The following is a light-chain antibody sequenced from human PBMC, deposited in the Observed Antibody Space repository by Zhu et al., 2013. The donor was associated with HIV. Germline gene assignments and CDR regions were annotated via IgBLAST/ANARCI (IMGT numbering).Light chain of an antibody. CDR2: DNN. J-gene: IGLJ2*01. CDR3: GTWDSSLSVVV. V-gene: IGLV1-51*01. Sequence: QSVLTQPPSVSAAPGQKVTISCSGSSSNIENNYVSWYQQFPGTAPKLLIYDNNVRPSGIPARFSGSKSGTSATLGITGLQTGDEADYYCGTWDSSLSVVVFGGGTKLTVL. CDR1: SSNIENNY.